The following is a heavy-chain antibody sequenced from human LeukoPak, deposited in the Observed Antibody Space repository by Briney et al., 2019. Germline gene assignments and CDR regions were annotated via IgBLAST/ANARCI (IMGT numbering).Heavy chain of an antibody. J-gene: IGHJ4*02. D-gene: IGHD2-2*01. Sequence: GGSLRLSCAASGFTFDDYGMSLVRQAPGKGLEWVSGINWNGGSTGYADSVKGRFTISRDNAKNSLYLQMNSLRAEDTALYYCATTIVVVPATNKGVDYWGQGTLVTVSS. CDR2: INWNGGST. CDR3: ATTIVVVPATNKGVDY. CDR1: GFTFDDYG. V-gene: IGHV3-20*04.